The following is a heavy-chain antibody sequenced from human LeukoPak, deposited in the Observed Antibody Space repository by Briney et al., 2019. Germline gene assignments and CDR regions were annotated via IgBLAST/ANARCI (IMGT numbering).Heavy chain of an antibody. CDR2: INHSGST. V-gene: IGHV4-39*07. CDR3: ARGFGSYGYGFQH. Sequence: PSETLSLTCTVSGXSVSSTTYFWSWIRQPPGKGLEWIASINHSGSTNYNPSLKSRVTISVDTSKNQFSLKLSSVTAADTAVYYCARGFGSYGYGFQHWGQGTLVTVSS. CDR1: GXSVSSTTYF. D-gene: IGHD2-15*01. J-gene: IGHJ1*01.